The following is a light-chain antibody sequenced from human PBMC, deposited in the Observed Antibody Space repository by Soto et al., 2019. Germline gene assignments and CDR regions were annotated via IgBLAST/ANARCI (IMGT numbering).Light chain of an antibody. CDR3: QYYVSSPLT. CDR1: QSVSSNY. Sequence: TQSPSSVSASVGDTVTLSCRASQSVSSNYLAWYQQKPGQAPRLLIYGASSRATGIPDRFSGSGSGTDFTLTISRLEPEDFAVYYCQYYVSSPLTFGGGTKV. J-gene: IGKJ4*01. CDR2: GAS. V-gene: IGKV3-20*01.